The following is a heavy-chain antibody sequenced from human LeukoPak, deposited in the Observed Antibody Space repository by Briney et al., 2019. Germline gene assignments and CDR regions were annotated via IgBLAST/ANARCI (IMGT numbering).Heavy chain of an antibody. V-gene: IGHV3-23*01. Sequence: PGGSLRLSCAASGFTFSSYAMSWVRRAPGKGLEWVSAISGSGGSTYYADSVEGRFTISRDNSKNTLYLQMNSLRAEDTAVYYCTKEFVVVPAAKGYYNWFDPWGQGTLVTVSS. J-gene: IGHJ5*02. D-gene: IGHD2-2*01. CDR3: TKEFVVVPAAKGYYNWFDP. CDR1: GFTFSSYA. CDR2: ISGSGGST.